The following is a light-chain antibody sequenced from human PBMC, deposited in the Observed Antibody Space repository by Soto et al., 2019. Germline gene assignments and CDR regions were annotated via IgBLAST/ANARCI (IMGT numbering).Light chain of an antibody. CDR3: QQRHMWPIT. CDR1: QSFRGL. J-gene: IGKJ5*01. CDR2: DAY. Sequence: EVVLTPSPVTLSLSPGERATLSCRASQSFRGLLDWYQQKPGQAPRLLIYDAYTRATGIPPRFSGSGSGTDFTLTISSLDPEESAVYYCQQRHMWPITFGQGTRLEIK. V-gene: IGKV3-11*01.